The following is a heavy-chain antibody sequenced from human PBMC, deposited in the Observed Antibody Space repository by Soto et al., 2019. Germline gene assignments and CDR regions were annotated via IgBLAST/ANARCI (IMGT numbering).Heavy chain of an antibody. CDR1: GFTVSSNY. CDR2: IYSGGST. J-gene: IGHJ6*03. CDR3: ARVGADYDILTGYADYYYMDV. Sequence: GGSLRLSCAASGFTVSSNYMSWVRQAPGKGLEWVSVIYSGGSTYYADSVKGRFTISRDNSKNTLYLQMNSLRAEDTAVYYCARVGADYDILTGYADYYYMDVWGKGTTVTVSS. D-gene: IGHD3-9*01. V-gene: IGHV3-66*01.